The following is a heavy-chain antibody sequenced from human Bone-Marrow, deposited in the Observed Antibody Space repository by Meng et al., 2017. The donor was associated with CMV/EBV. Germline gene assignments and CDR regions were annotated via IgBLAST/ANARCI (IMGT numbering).Heavy chain of an antibody. CDR3: ARRGYCSSTSCYNVYYYYGMDV. Sequence: GESLKISCKGSGYSFTSYWIGWVRQMPGKGLEWMGIIYPGDSDTRYSPSFQGQVTISADKPISTAYLQWSSLKASDTAMYYCARRGYCSSTSCYNVYYYYGMDVWGQGTTVTVSS. D-gene: IGHD2-2*02. V-gene: IGHV5-51*01. CDR2: IYPGDSDT. J-gene: IGHJ6*02. CDR1: GYSFTSYW.